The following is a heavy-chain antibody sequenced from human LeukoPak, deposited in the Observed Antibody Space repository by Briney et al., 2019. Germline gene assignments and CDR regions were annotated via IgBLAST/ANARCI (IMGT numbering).Heavy chain of an antibody. J-gene: IGHJ4*02. V-gene: IGHV3-33*06. D-gene: IGHD4-23*01. CDR1: GFTFSAYA. Sequence: GGSLRLPCAASGFTFSAYAMHWLRQAPGKGLEWVAVIWHDGSNKYYADSVKGRFTISRDNSKNTLYMQMNSLRAEDTAVYYCAKLVTHFDYWGQGTLVTVSS. CDR3: AKLVTHFDY. CDR2: IWHDGSNK.